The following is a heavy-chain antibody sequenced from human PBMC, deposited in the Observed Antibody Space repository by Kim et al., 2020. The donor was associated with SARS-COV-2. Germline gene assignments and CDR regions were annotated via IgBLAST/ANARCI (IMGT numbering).Heavy chain of an antibody. D-gene: IGHD3-10*01. CDR3: ARVDGGRAGYYGIDV. Sequence: GGSLRLSCAASGFIFSSYWMSWVRQAPGKGLEWVANIKQDGSEKNYVDSVKGRFTISRDNAKNAVYLEMNSLRVDDTAMYYCARVDGGRAGYYGIDVWGQGTTVTVSS. J-gene: IGHJ6*02. CDR1: GFIFSSYW. V-gene: IGHV3-7*01. CDR2: IKQDGSEK.